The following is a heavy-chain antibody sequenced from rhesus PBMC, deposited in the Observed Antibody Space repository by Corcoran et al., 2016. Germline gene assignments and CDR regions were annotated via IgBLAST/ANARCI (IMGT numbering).Heavy chain of an antibody. Sequence: QLQLQESGPGLVKPSETLSVTCAVSGGSISSNYWSWIRQPPGKGLEWIERIDDSGSDTNINPSLKSLVTLSVDTSKNQLSRKLSSVTAADTAVYYCARQQGFSYYFDYWGQGVLVTVSS. CDR2: IDDSGSDT. CDR3: ARQQGFSYYFDY. CDR1: GGSISSNY. V-gene: IGHV4-169*01. J-gene: IGHJ4*01. D-gene: IGHD1-20*01.